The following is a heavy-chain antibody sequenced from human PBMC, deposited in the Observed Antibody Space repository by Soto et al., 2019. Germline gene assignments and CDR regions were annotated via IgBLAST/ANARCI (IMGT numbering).Heavy chain of an antibody. CDR2: MNPNSGDT. CDR3: ARSRRLPSGRFDP. D-gene: IGHD2-15*01. CDR1: GYTFTNYD. J-gene: IGHJ5*02. V-gene: IGHV1-8*01. Sequence: ASVKVSCKASGYTFTNYDINWVRQATGQGLEWMGWMNPNSGDTGYAQKFQGRVTMTRNTSITTAYMELSSLRSEDTAVYYCARSRRLPSGRFDPWGQGTLVTVSS.